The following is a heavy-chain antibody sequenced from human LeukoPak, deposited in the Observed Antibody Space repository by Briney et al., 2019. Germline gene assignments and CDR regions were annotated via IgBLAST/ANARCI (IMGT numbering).Heavy chain of an antibody. CDR2: INPNSGGT. CDR1: GYTFTGYY. D-gene: IGHD3-10*01. CDR3: AYGSGSYYNRLYGMDV. V-gene: IGHV1-2*02. J-gene: IGHJ6*02. Sequence: ASVKVSCKASGYTFTGYYMHWVRQAPGQGLEWMGWINPNSGGTNYAQKLQGRVTMTRDTSISTAYMELSRLRSDDTAVYYCAYGSGSYYNRLYGMDVWGQGTTVTVSS.